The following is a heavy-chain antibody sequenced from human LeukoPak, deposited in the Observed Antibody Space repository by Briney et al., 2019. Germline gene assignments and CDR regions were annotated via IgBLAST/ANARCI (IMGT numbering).Heavy chain of an antibody. CDR3: AGFWFFSGGSCYRRAFDI. Sequence: GESLKISCKGSGYSFTSYWIGWVRQMPGKGLEWMGIIYPGDSDTRYSPSFQGQVTISADKSISTAYLQWSSLKASDTAMYYCAGFWFFSGGSCYRRAFDIWGQGTMVTVSS. V-gene: IGHV5-51*01. CDR2: IYPGDSDT. D-gene: IGHD2-15*01. J-gene: IGHJ3*02. CDR1: GYSFTSYW.